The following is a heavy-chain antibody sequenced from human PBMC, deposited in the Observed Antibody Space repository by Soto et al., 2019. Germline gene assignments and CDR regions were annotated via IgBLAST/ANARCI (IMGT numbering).Heavy chain of an antibody. CDR1: GFTFSTYA. V-gene: IGHV3-23*01. D-gene: IGHD2-15*01. Sequence: LRLSCAASGFTFSTYAMGWVRQAPGKGLEWVSVVSSGGGTHYADSVKGRFTVSRDNSKNTLSLQMNSLRADDTAVYYCAKRRGAGGHFDYWGQGALVTVSS. CDR2: VSSGGGT. J-gene: IGHJ4*02. CDR3: AKRRGAGGHFDY.